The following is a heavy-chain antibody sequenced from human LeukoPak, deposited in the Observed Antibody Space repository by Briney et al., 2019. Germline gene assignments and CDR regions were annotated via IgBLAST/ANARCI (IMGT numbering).Heavy chain of an antibody. V-gene: IGHV4-59*07. CDR2: IYYSGST. CDR3: ARAHRLYRYCSGGSCSYYFDY. Sequence: SDTLSLTCTVSGGSISSYYSSWIRQPPGKGLEWIGYIYYSGSTNYNPSLKSRVTISVDTSKNQFSLKLSSVTAADTAVYYCARAHRLYRYCSGGSCSYYFDYWGQGTLVTVSS. D-gene: IGHD2-15*01. CDR1: GGSISSYY. J-gene: IGHJ4*02.